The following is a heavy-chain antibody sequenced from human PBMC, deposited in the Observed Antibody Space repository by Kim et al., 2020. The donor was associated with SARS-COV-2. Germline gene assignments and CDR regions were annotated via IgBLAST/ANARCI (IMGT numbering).Heavy chain of an antibody. V-gene: IGHV1-18*01. Sequence: ASVKVSCKASGYTFTSYGISWVRQAPGQGLEWMGWISAYNGNTNYAQKLQGRVTMTTDTSTSTAYMELRSLRSDDTAVYYCARDLGLDIVATMGGYWGQGTLVTVSS. CDR3: ARDLGLDIVATMGGY. J-gene: IGHJ4*02. CDR1: GYTFTSYG. CDR2: ISAYNGNT. D-gene: IGHD5-12*01.